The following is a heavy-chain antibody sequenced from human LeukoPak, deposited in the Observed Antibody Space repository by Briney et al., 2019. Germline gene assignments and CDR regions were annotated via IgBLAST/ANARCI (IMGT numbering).Heavy chain of an antibody. CDR3: AKSKLKDFFED. CDR1: GFTVSSSY. V-gene: IGHV3-23*01. J-gene: IGHJ4*02. Sequence: PGGSLRLSCAASGFTVSSSYMTWVRQAPGKGLEWVSIISSSGGSIYYADSVKGRFTISRDNSKNTLYLQMNSLRAEDTAVYYCAKSKLKDFFEDWGQGTLVTVSS. D-gene: IGHD1-26*01. CDR2: ISSSGGSI.